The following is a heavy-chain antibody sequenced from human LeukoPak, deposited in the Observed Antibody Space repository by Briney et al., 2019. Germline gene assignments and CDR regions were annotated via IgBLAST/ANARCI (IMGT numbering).Heavy chain of an antibody. V-gene: IGHV3-23*01. D-gene: IGHD3-3*01. CDR1: GFTFSSYA. CDR3: ARETSQQNYDFWSGYTYYYMDV. J-gene: IGHJ6*03. CDR2: ISGSGGAT. Sequence: GGSLRLSCAASGFTFSSYAMSWVRQAPGKGLEWVSAISGSGGATYYADSVKGRFTISRDNSKNTLYLQMNSLRAEDSAVYYCARETSQQNYDFWSGYTYYYMDVWGKGTTVTVSS.